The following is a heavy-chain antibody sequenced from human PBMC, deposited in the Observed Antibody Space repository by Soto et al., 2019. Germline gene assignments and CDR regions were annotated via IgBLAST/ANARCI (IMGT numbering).Heavy chain of an antibody. CDR2: INHSGST. D-gene: IGHD3-22*01. Sequence: SETLSLTCAVYGGSFSGYYWSWIRQPPGKGLEWIGEINHSGSTNYNPSLKSRVTISVDTSKNQFSLKLSSVTAADTAVYYCATVDYYDSRGYPDYWGQGTLVSVSS. J-gene: IGHJ4*02. CDR3: ATVDYYDSRGYPDY. V-gene: IGHV4-34*01. CDR1: GGSFSGYY.